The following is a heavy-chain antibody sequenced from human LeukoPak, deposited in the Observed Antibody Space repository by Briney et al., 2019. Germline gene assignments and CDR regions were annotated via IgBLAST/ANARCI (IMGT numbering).Heavy chain of an antibody. CDR2: ISYSGRT. Sequence: SETLSLTCTVSGGSISSYYWSWIRQPPGKGLEWIGYISYSGRTNYNPSLKSRVTISVDTSKNQFSLRLSSVTAADTAVYYCARKTGDLYYFDYWGQGTLVTISS. J-gene: IGHJ4*02. CDR3: ARKTGDLYYFDY. D-gene: IGHD7-27*01. V-gene: IGHV4-59*01. CDR1: GGSISSYY.